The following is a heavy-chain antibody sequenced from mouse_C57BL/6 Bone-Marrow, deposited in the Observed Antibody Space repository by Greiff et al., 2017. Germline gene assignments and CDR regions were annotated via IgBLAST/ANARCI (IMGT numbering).Heavy chain of an antibody. V-gene: IGHV5-6*02. CDR2: ISSGGSYT. Sequence: EVMLVESGGDLVKPGGSLKLSCAASGFTFSSYGMSWVRQTPDKRLEWVATISSGGSYTYYPDSVKGRFTISRDNAKNTLYLQMTSLRSEDTAMYYCARDYYGSRYAMDYWGQGTSVTVSS. CDR3: ARDYYGSRYAMDY. J-gene: IGHJ4*01. D-gene: IGHD1-1*01. CDR1: GFTFSSYG.